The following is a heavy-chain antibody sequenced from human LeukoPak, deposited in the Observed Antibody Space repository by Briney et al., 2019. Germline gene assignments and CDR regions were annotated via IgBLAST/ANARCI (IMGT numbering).Heavy chain of an antibody. J-gene: IGHJ4*02. CDR3: ARDTRTFEY. CDR1: GFTLSTYW. D-gene: IGHD1-26*01. Sequence: GGSLRLSCAASGFTLSTYWMSWVRQAPGKGLEWVANIKQDGSEKYYVDSVKGRFTISRDNAKNSLFLQMNSLRAEDTAVYYCARDTRTFEYWGQGNLVTVSS. V-gene: IGHV3-7*01. CDR2: IKQDGSEK.